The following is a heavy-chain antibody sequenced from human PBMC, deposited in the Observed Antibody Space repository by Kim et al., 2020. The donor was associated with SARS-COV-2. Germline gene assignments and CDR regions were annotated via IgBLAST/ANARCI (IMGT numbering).Heavy chain of an antibody. V-gene: IGHV3-30*18. D-gene: IGHD4-17*01. CDR2: ISYDGSNK. Sequence: GGSLRLSCAASGFTFSSYGMHWVRQAPGKGLEWVAVISYDGSNKYYADSVKGRFTISRDNSKNTLYLQMNSLRAEDTAVYYCAKGIRCLDYWGQGTLVTVSS. J-gene: IGHJ4*02. CDR1: GFTFSSYG. CDR3: AKGIRCLDY.